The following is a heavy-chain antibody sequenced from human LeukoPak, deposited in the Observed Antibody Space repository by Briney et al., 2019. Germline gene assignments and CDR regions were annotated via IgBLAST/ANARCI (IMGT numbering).Heavy chain of an antibody. D-gene: IGHD2-8*02. V-gene: IGHV6-1*01. CDR1: GDSVSSNSAA. CDR3: ARTTGHFDY. J-gene: IGHJ4*02. Sequence: SQTLSLTRAISGDSVSSNSAAWNWIRQSPSRGLEWLGRTYHTSKWYSESALSLKGRITVNPDTSENQFSLQLNSVGPEDTAVYYCARTTGHFDYWGQGTLVTVSS. CDR2: TYHTSKWYS.